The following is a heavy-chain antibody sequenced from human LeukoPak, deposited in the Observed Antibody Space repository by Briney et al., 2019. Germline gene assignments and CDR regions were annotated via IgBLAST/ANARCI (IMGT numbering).Heavy chain of an antibody. CDR3: ANSEDTAMEYDY. J-gene: IGHJ4*02. Sequence: SVKVTCKASGGTFISYAISWVRQAPGQGLEWMGGIIPIFGTANYAQKFQGRVTITADESTSTAYMELSSLRSEDTAVYYCANSEDTAMEYDYWGQGTLVTVSS. CDR2: IIPIFGTA. V-gene: IGHV1-69*13. CDR1: GGTFISYA. D-gene: IGHD5-18*01.